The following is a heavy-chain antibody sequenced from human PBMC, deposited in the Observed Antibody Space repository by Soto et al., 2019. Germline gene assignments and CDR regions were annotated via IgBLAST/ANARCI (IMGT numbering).Heavy chain of an antibody. CDR2: IRSRSSTI. V-gene: IGHV3-48*01. J-gene: IGHJ3*02. Sequence: EVQLVESGGGLVQPGGSLRLSCAGSGFTFSSHSINWVRQAPGEGLEWVSYIRSRSSTIYYADSVKGRFTISRDNAKNSLYLQMNSLRAEDTAVYYCASQGSFDAFDIWGQGTMVTVSS. D-gene: IGHD1-26*01. CDR1: GFTFSSHS. CDR3: ASQGSFDAFDI.